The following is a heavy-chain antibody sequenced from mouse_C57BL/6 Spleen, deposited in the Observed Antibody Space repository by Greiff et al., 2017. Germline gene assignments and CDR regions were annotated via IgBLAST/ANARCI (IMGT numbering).Heavy chain of an antibody. CDR3: AREGSTISGNYFDY. CDR1: GYSITSGYY. J-gene: IGHJ2*01. D-gene: IGHD5-1*01. V-gene: IGHV3-6*01. CDR2: ISYDGSN. Sequence: EVKLQESGPGLVKPSPSLSLTCSVTGYSITSGYYWNWIRQFPGNKLEWMGYISYDGSNNYNPSLKNRISITRDTSKNQFFLKLNSVTTEDTATYYCAREGSTISGNYFDYWGQGTTLTVSS.